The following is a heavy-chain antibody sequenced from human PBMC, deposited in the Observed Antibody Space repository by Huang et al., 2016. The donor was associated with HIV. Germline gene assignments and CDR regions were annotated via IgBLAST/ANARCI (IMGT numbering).Heavy chain of an antibody. D-gene: IGHD3-22*01. J-gene: IGHJ4*02. CDR2: IYPGDSPDDSDT. V-gene: IGHV5-51*03. CDR1: GYSFRTNW. Sequence: EVQLVQSGAEVKKPGESLKISCKASGYSFRTNWIVWGRQMPGKGLEWMGIIYPGDSPDDSDTRYSPSCQGQVTISADKSISTAYLRWSSLNASDTAIYYCARWGDGYKLDYWGQGTLVAVSS. CDR3: ARWGDGYKLDY.